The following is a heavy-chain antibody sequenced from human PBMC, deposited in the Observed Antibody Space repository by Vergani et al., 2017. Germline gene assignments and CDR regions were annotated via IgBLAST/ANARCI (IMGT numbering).Heavy chain of an antibody. D-gene: IGHD2-2*02. CDR3: AREPPGRQLRYGHAFDI. CDR1: GGSISGTNW. Sequence: QVQLQESGPGLVKPPGTLSLTCAVSGGSISGTNWWSWVRQSPGKGLEWIGEIYHSGSTNYNPSLKSRVTISVDKSKNQFSLKLSSVTAADTAVYYCAREPPGRQLRYGHAFDIWGQGTMVTVSS. CDR2: IYHSGST. V-gene: IGHV4-4*03. J-gene: IGHJ3*02.